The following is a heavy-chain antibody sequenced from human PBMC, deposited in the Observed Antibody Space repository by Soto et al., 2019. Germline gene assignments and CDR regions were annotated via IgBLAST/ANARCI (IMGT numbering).Heavy chain of an antibody. V-gene: IGHV1-69*13. CDR3: ARGENYALYGMDV. CDR2: IIPIFGTA. Sequence: ASVKVSCKASGGTFSSYAISWVRQAPGQGLEWMGGIIPIFGTANYAQKFQGRVTITADESTSTAHMELSSLRSEDTAVYYCARGENYALYGMDVWGQGTTVTVSS. J-gene: IGHJ6*02. CDR1: GGTFSSYA. D-gene: IGHD1-7*01.